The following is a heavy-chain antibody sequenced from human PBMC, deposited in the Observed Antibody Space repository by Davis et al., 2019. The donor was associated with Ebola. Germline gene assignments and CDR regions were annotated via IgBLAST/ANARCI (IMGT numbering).Heavy chain of an antibody. J-gene: IGHJ3*02. CDR2: IYPGDSDT. V-gene: IGHV5-51*01. CDR3: ARRGIAARQVSAFDI. Sequence: PGGSLRLSCKGSGYSFTSYWIGWVRQMPGKGLEWMGIIYPGDSDTRYSPSFQGQVTISADKSISTAYLQWSSLKASDTAMYYCARRGIAARQVSAFDIWGQGTMVTVSS. D-gene: IGHD6-6*01. CDR1: GYSFTSYW.